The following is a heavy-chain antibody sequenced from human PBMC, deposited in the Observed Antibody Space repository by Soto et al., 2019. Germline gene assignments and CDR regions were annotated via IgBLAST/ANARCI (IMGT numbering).Heavy chain of an antibody. D-gene: IGHD3-22*01. J-gene: IGHJ4*02. CDR2: IWYDGSNK. V-gene: IGHV3-33*01. CDR1: GFTFSSYG. CDR3: ARDMRYYDSSGYYPFDY. Sequence: LSCAASGFTFSSYGMHWVRQAPGKGLEWVAVIWYDGSNKYYADSVKGRFTISRDNSKNTLYLQMNSLRAEDTAVYYCARDMRYYDSSGYYPFDYWGQGTLVTVSS.